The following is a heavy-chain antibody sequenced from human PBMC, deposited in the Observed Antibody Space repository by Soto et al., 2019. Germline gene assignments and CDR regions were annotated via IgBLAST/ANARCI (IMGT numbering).Heavy chain of an antibody. Sequence: QVQLVESGGGVVQPGRSLRLSCAASGFTFSSYAMHWVRQAPGKGLEWVAGISYDGSNKYYADSVKGRFTISRDNSKNTLYLQMNSLRAEDTAVYYCASTYYDFWSGYFDYWGQGTLVTVSS. CDR1: GFTFSSYA. CDR2: ISYDGSNK. V-gene: IGHV3-30-3*01. CDR3: ASTYYDFWSGYFDY. J-gene: IGHJ4*02. D-gene: IGHD3-3*01.